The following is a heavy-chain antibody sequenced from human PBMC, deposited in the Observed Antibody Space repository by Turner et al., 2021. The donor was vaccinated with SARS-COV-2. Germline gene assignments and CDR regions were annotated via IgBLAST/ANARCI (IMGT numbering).Heavy chain of an antibody. J-gene: IGHJ6*02. CDR2: FDPEDAET. Sequence: QVQLLQSGAEVTTLAASVTVSCKVSGYTLIELSMHWVRQAPGKGLEWMGGFDPEDAETIYAQKFQGRGTMTEDTSTDTAYMELSSLRSEDTAVYYCATVFEVAGLSYNMDVWGQGTTVTVSS. CDR1: GYTLIELS. CDR3: ATVFEVAGLSYNMDV. D-gene: IGHD6-19*01. V-gene: IGHV1-24*01.